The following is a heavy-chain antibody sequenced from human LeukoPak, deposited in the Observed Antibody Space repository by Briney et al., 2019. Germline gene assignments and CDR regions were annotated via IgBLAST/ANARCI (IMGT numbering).Heavy chain of an antibody. V-gene: IGHV4-31*03. CDR1: GGSISSGGYY. D-gene: IGHD3-3*01. J-gene: IGHJ6*03. CDR3: ASGYDFLSGYYQNYYYYYMDV. Sequence: SETLSLTCTVSGGSISSGGYYWSWIRQHPGKGLEWIGYIYDSGSTYYNPSLKSRVTISVDTSKNQFSLKLSSVTAADTAVYYCASGYDFLSGYYQNYYYYYMDVWGKGTTVTVSS. CDR2: IYDSGST.